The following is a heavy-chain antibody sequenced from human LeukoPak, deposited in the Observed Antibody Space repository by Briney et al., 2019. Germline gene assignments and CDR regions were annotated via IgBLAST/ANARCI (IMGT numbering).Heavy chain of an antibody. J-gene: IGHJ4*02. D-gene: IGHD6-13*01. Sequence: PGGSLRLSCAASGFTVSSNYMSWVRQAPGKGLEWVSVIYSSGSTYYADSVKGRFTISRDNSKNTLYLQMNSLRAEDTAVYYCARQREQLVVFDYWGQGTLVTVSS. CDR3: ARQREQLVVFDY. V-gene: IGHV3-66*04. CDR2: IYSSGST. CDR1: GFTVSSNY.